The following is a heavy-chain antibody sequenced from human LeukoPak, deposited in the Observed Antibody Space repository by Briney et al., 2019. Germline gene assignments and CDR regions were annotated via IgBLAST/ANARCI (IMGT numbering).Heavy chain of an antibody. CDR1: GGSISSSSYY. J-gene: IGHJ4*02. CDR2: IYYSGST. V-gene: IGHV4-39*07. Sequence: SETLSLTCTVSGGSISSSSYYWGWIRQPPGKGLEWIGSIYYSGSTNYNPSLKSRVTISVDTSKNQFSLKLSSVTAADTAVYYCAGLGAVADYWGQGTLVTVSS. D-gene: IGHD6-19*01. CDR3: AGLGAVADY.